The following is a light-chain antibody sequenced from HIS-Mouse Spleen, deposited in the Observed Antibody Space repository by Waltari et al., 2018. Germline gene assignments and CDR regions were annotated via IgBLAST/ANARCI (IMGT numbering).Light chain of an antibody. V-gene: IGLV2-14*03. CDR3: SSYTSSSFNVV. J-gene: IGLJ2*01. Sequence: QSALTQPASVSGSPGQSLTISCTGTSSDVGCYHYVSWYQQHPGKAPKRMIYDVSNRPSGVSNRFSGSKSGNTASLTISGLQAEDEADYYCSSYTSSSFNVVFGGGTKLTVL. CDR1: SSDVGCYHY. CDR2: DVS.